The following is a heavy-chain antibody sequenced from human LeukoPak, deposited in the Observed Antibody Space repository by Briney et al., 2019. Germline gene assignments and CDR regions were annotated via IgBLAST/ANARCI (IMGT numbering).Heavy chain of an antibody. CDR1: GFTFSSYG. V-gene: IGHV3-30*02. Sequence: GGSLRLSCAASGFTFSSYGMYWVRQAPGKGLEWVAFIRYDGSNKYYADSVKGRFTISRDNSKNTLYLQMNSLRAEDTAVYCCARDQEGDPGGAFDIWGQGTMVTVSS. CDR2: IRYDGSNK. CDR3: ARDQEGDPGGAFDI. J-gene: IGHJ3*02. D-gene: IGHD3-16*01.